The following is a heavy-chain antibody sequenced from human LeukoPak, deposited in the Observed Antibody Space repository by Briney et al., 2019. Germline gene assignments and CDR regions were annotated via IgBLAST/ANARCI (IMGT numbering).Heavy chain of an antibody. Sequence: SETLSLTCTVSGGSISSGFYYWAWIRQPPGKGLEWIGSIYYSGITYYNPSFKSPVTISIDTSKNQFSLKLSSVTAADTAVYYCASRDYSRGGAFDIWGQGTMVTVSS. D-gene: IGHD3-10*01. V-gene: IGHV4-39*07. CDR2: IYYSGIT. CDR3: ASRDYSRGGAFDI. CDR1: GGSISSGFYY. J-gene: IGHJ3*02.